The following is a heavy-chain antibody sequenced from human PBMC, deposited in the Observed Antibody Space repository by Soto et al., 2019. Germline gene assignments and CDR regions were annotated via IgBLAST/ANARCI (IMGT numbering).Heavy chain of an antibody. CDR3: ARDRGWNIVVVPASFDF. V-gene: IGHV3-7*01. D-gene: IGHD2-2*01. CDR1: GFTFSTYW. CDR2: IQQDGSEK. Sequence: GGSLRLSCAVSGFTFSTYWMSWVRQTPGKGLEWVANIQQDGSEKYYVDSVKGRFTISRDNAKNSLFLQMNSLRVEDTAVYYCARDRGWNIVVVPASFDFWGQGALVTVSS. J-gene: IGHJ4*02.